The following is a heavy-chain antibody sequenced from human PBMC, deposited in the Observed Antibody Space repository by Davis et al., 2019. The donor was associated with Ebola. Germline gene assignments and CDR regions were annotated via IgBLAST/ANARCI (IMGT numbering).Heavy chain of an antibody. J-gene: IGHJ3*02. V-gene: IGHV3-74*01. CDR1: GFTFSSYW. D-gene: IGHD2-8*02. CDR2: INSDGSST. Sequence: PGGSLRLSCAASGFTFSSYWMHWVRQAPGKGLVWVSRINSDGSSTSYADSVKGRFTISRDNAKNTLYLQMNSLRAEDTAVYYCARALGYCTGGVCLDAFDIWGQGTMVTVSS. CDR3: ARALGYCTGGVCLDAFDI.